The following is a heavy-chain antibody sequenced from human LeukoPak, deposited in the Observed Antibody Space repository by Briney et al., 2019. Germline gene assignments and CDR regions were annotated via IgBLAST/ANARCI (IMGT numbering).Heavy chain of an antibody. Sequence: PGGSLRLSCAASGFTFSSYSMSWVRQAPGKGLEWVSSISNSGSYIYYADSVKGRFTISRDNAKNLLYLQMNSLRAEDTAVYYCANHLACGSTSCPPFDYWGQGTLVTVSS. CDR1: GFTFSSYS. CDR2: ISNSGSYI. V-gene: IGHV3-21*01. J-gene: IGHJ4*02. D-gene: IGHD2-2*01. CDR3: ANHLACGSTSCPPFDY.